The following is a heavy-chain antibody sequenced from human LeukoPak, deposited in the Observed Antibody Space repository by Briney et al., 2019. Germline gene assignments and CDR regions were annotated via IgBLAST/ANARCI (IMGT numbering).Heavy chain of an antibody. V-gene: IGHV4-34*01. CDR3: ARHSNYDYVSESYRFTNWFDP. CDR1: GGSLSDFS. D-gene: IGHD3-16*02. Sequence: SETLSLTCAVYGGSLSDFSWSWIRQPPGKGLEWIGDIDQRGTSKFNPSLKTRLIVSIDTPRNQFSLKLSSVTGADTATYYCARHSNYDYVSESYRFTNWFDPWGQGTLVTVSS. CDR2: IDQRGTS. J-gene: IGHJ5*02.